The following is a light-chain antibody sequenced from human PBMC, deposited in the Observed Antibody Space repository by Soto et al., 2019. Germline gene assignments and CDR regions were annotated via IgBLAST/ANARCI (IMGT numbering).Light chain of an antibody. CDR2: KAS. J-gene: IGKJ1*01. CDR1: QSISNW. CDR3: QQYNSYRT. Sequence: DIQMTQSPSTLSASVGDRVTITCRASQSISNWLAWYQQKPGKAPKLLIYKASSLESGVPSRFSGSGSGTESTLTISSLQPDDFATYYCQQYNSYRTFGQGTKV. V-gene: IGKV1-5*03.